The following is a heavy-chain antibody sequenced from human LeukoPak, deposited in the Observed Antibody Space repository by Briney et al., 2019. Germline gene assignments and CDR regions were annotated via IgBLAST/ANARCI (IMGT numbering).Heavy chain of an antibody. D-gene: IGHD3-22*01. CDR2: VSSSGSTV. CDR1: GFTFSDYY. J-gene: IGHJ4*02. CDR3: ATMGYYYDSSGYYRY. V-gene: IGHV3-11*01. Sequence: SGGSLRLSCAASGFTFSDYYMSWIRQAPGKGLEWVSYVSSSGSTVYYADSVKGRFTISRDNAKNSLYLQMNSLRAEDTAVYYCATMGYYYDSSGYYRYCGQGTLVTVSS.